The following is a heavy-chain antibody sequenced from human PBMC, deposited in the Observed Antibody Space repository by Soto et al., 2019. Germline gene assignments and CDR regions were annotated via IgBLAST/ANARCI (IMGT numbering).Heavy chain of an antibody. CDR1: GLTFSSHG. CDR3: AKDYCSSTSCPGDY. J-gene: IGHJ4*02. Sequence: QVHLVESGGGVVQPGRSLRLSCAASGLTFSSHGMHWVRQTPGKGLEWVAVISYDGSSKYYADSVKGRFTISRDNSKNTLYLQMNSLRPEDTAMYYCAKDYCSSTSCPGDYWGQGTLVTVSS. V-gene: IGHV3-30*18. CDR2: ISYDGSSK. D-gene: IGHD2-2*01.